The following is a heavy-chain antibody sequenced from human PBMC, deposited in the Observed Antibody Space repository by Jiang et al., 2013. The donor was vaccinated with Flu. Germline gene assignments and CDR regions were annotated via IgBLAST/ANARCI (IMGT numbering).Heavy chain of an antibody. CDR3: ARAMRQLVGDPDYYYYDYGMDV. J-gene: IGHJ6*01. V-gene: IGHV4-38-2*02. CDR2: IHHSGST. CDR1: GYSISSGYS. D-gene: IGHD6-13*01. Sequence: GSGLVKPSETLSLTCTVSGYSISSGYSWGWIRQPPGKGLEWIGSIHHSGSTYHNPSLKSRVTISVDTSKNQFSLKLRSVTAADTAVYYCARAMRQLVGDPDYYYYDYGMDVWGPRDHGHRLL.